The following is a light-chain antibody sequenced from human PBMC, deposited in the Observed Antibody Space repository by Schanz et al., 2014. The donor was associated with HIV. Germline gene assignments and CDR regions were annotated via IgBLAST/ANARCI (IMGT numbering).Light chain of an antibody. Sequence: DIQMTQSPSSLSASVGDRVTLTCRASQSISSYLNWYQQKPGKAPKLLIYAASSLQSGVPSRFSGSGSGTEFTLTISSLQPEDFATYYCQQLNSYLFGGGTKVEIK. J-gene: IGKJ4*01. CDR1: QSISSY. CDR3: QQLNSYL. V-gene: IGKV1-9*01. CDR2: AAS.